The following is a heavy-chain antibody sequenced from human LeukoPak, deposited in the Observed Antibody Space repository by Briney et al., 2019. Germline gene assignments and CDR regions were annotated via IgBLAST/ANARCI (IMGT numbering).Heavy chain of an antibody. D-gene: IGHD1-26*01. V-gene: IGHV3-33*06. CDR2: VWSGGNNK. CDR3: AKDGQVGAIGYFDY. Sequence: GGSLRLSCAASGFIFSTYGMHWVRQAPGKGLEWVAVVWSGGNNKYYSDSVKGRFTISRDNSKNTLYLQMNSLRAEDTAVYYCAKDGQVGAIGYFDYRGQGTLVTVSS. J-gene: IGHJ4*02. CDR1: GFIFSTYG.